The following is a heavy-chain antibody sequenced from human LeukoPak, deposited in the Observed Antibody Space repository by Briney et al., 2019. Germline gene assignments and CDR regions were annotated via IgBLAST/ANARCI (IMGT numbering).Heavy chain of an antibody. V-gene: IGHV2-5*02. Sequence: SGPTLVKPTQTLTLTCTFSGFSLRTSGVGVGWIRQPPGKALEWLALIYWDDDKRYSPSLKSRLTITKDTSKGQVVLTMTNMDPVDTATYYCAHTPNRTNYYDSSGYYAWFDPWGQGTLVTVSS. CDR1: GFSLRTSGVG. CDR2: IYWDDDK. J-gene: IGHJ5*02. CDR3: AHTPNRTNYYDSSGYYAWFDP. D-gene: IGHD3-22*01.